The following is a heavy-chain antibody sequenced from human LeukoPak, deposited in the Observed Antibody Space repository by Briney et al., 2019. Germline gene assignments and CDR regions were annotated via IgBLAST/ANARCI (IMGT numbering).Heavy chain of an antibody. J-gene: IGHJ4*02. V-gene: IGHV3-30-3*01. CDR2: ISYDGSNK. Sequence: PGGSLGLSCAASGFTFSSYAMHWVRQAPGKGLEWVAVISYDGSNKYYADSVKGRFTISRDNSKNTLYLQMNSLRAEDTAVYYCARSRGYSDYWGQGTLVTVSS. CDR1: GFTFSSYA. CDR3: ARSRGYSDY. D-gene: IGHD5-18*01.